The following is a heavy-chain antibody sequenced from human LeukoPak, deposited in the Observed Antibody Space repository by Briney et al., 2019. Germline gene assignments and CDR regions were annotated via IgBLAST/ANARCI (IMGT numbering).Heavy chain of an antibody. V-gene: IGHV3-23*01. CDR3: AKDSGTFGSLYYFDY. J-gene: IGHJ4*02. CDR2: ISGSGGST. CDR1: GFTFSSYG. Sequence: GGTLRLSCAASGFTFSSYGMSWVRQAPGKGLEWVSAISGSGGSTYYADSVKGRFTISRDNSKNTLYLQMNSLRAEDTAVYYCAKDSGTFGSLYYFDYWGQGTLVTVSS. D-gene: IGHD3-16*01.